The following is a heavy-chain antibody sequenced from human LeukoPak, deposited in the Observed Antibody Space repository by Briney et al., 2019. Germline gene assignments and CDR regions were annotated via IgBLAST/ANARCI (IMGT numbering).Heavy chain of an antibody. D-gene: IGHD2-15*01. Sequence: SETLSLTCTVSGDSISDYYWVWIRQPPGKGLEWIGYIYLTVNDYYNPSRKSPVTFSLDTSKNQFSLKLTSVAAADTAVYYCARHPDTLIDALDIWGQGTMVTVSS. CDR3: ARHPDTLIDALDI. CDR2: IYLTVND. V-gene: IGHV4-59*08. J-gene: IGHJ3*02. CDR1: GDSISDYY.